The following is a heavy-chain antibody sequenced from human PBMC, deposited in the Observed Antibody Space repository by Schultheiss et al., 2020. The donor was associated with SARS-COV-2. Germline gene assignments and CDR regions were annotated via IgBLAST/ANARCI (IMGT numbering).Heavy chain of an antibody. CDR2: IWYDGSNK. CDR1: GFTFSSYG. CDR3: ARADYYDSSGYYLPFDY. V-gene: IGHV3-33*01. Sequence: GESLKISCAASGFTFSSYGMHWVRQAPGKGLEWVAVIWYDGSNKYYADSVKGRFTISRDNSKNTLYLQMNSLRAEDTAVYYCARADYYDSSGYYLPFDYWGQGTLVTVSS. D-gene: IGHD3-22*01. J-gene: IGHJ4*02.